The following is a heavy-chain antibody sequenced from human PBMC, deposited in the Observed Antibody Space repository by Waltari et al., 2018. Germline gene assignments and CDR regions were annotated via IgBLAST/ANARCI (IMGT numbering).Heavy chain of an antibody. CDR3: ARGASGYLDS. CDR1: GFPFTNSC. Sequence: EGQLVEAGGGLVPPGGSLRLSCAASGFPFTNSCLHWVRQAPGKGLVWVSRINRDGRSTNYADSVKGRFTISRDNAKNTLYLQMNSLRAEDTAVYYCARGASGYLDSCGQGTLVTVSS. D-gene: IGHD7-27*01. V-gene: IGHV3-74*01. J-gene: IGHJ4*02. CDR2: INRDGRST.